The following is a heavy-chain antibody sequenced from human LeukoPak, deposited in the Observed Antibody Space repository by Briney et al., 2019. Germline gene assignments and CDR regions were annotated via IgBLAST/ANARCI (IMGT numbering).Heavy chain of an antibody. D-gene: IGHD3-22*01. J-gene: IGHJ4*02. CDR3: ARDFFHRYYDSSGRAFDY. V-gene: IGHV1-46*01. Sequence: ASVKVSCKASGYTFTSYYMHWVRQAPGQGLEWMGIINPSGGSTSYAQKFQGRVTMTRDTSTSTVYMELSSLRSEDTAVYYCARDFFHRYYDSSGRAFDYWGQGTLVTVSS. CDR1: GYTFTSYY. CDR2: INPSGGST.